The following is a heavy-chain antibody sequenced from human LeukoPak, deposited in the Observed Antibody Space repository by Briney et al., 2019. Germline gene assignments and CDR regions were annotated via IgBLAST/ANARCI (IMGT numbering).Heavy chain of an antibody. D-gene: IGHD3-10*01. V-gene: IGHV1-69*13. CDR3: AREVGRGSWELLWFGELLDRDMGTRWFDP. CDR2: IIPIFGTA. CDR1: GGTFSSYA. J-gene: IGHJ5*02. Sequence: SVKVSCKASGGTFSSYAISWVRQAPGQGLEWMGGIIPIFGTANYAQKFQGRVTITADESTSTAYMELSSLRSEDTAVYYCAREVGRGSWELLWFGELLDRDMGTRWFDPWGQGTLVTVSS.